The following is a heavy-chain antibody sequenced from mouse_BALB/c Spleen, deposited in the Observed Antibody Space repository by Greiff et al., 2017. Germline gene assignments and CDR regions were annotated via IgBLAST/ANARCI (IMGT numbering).Heavy chain of an antibody. J-gene: IGHJ2*01. CDR2: INPYNDGT. D-gene: IGHD1-1*01. CDR1: GYTFTSYV. CDR3: ARHYGSSYYYFDY. V-gene: IGHV1-14*01. Sequence: VQLQQSGPELVKPGASVKMSCKASGYTFTSYVMHWVKQKPGQGLEWIGYINPYNDGTKYNEKFKGKATLTSDKSSSTAYMELSSLTSEDSAVYYCARHYGSSYYYFDYWGQGTTLTVSS.